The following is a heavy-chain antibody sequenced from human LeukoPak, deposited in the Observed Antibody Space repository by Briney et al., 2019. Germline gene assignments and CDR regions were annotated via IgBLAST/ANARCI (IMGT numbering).Heavy chain of an antibody. CDR3: AGGDSGYCSSTSCYYMDV. D-gene: IGHD2-2*01. CDR2: IYHSGST. CDR1: GYSIISGYY. Sequence: SETLSLTCTVSGYSIISGYYWGWIRQPPGKGLEWIGSIYHSGSTYYNPSLKSRVTISVDTSKNQFSLKLSSVTAADTAVYYCAGGDSGYCSSTSCYYMDVWGKGTTVTVSS. J-gene: IGHJ6*03. V-gene: IGHV4-38-2*02.